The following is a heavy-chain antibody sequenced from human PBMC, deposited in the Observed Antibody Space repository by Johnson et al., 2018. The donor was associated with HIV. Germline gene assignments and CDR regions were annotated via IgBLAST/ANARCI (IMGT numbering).Heavy chain of an antibody. CDR1: GFTFDDYG. D-gene: IGHD3-16*01. CDR3: ARGSRYTYDNDDVYLLQAVDV. Sequence: VQLVESGGGVVRPGGSLRLSCAASGFTFDDYGMSWVRQAPGKGLEWVSGINWNGGSTGYADSVKGRFTISRDSSKNTLYLQMNSLRIEDTAVYYCARGSRYTYDNDDVYLLQAVDVWGQGTVVTVSS. CDR2: INWNGGST. J-gene: IGHJ3*01. V-gene: IGHV3-20*04.